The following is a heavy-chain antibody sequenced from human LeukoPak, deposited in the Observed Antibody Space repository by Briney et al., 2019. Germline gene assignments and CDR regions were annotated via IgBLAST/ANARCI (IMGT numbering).Heavy chain of an antibody. J-gene: IGHJ6*04. D-gene: IGHD3-3*01. CDR3: ASYPRTYYDFWSGSTDV. CDR1: GGSISSSSYY. V-gene: IGHV4-39*01. Sequence: SETLSLTCTVSGGSISSSSYYWGWLRQPPGTGLEWIGSIYYSGSTYYNPSLKSRVTISVDTSKNQFSPKLSSVTAADTAVYYCASYPRTYYDFWSGSTDVWGKGTTVTVSS. CDR2: IYYSGST.